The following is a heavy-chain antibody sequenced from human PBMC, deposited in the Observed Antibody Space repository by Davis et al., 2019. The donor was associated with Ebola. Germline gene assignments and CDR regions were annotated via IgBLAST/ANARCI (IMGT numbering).Heavy chain of an antibody. Sequence: AASVKVSCKAFGYTFTSYYIHWVRQAPGQGLEWMGIVNPSGGSTTYAQKFQGRVTMTRDTSTSTVYMELSSLRSEDTAVYYWASGTYYGSGSYIDYWGQGTLVTVSS. V-gene: IGHV1-46*01. J-gene: IGHJ4*02. CDR1: GYTFTSYY. D-gene: IGHD3-10*01. CDR2: VNPSGGST. CDR3: ASGTYYGSGSYIDY.